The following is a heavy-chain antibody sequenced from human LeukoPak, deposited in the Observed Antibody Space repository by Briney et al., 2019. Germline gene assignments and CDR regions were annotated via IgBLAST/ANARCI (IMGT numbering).Heavy chain of an antibody. CDR1: GYGFATHW. CDR2: TYCGDSSS. Sequence: GESLKISCKGSGYGFATHWIAWVRQMPGKGLEWMGITYCGDSSSRYSPSFQGQVTISADKSISTAYLQWSSLKASDTAMYYCARVSGGETYYHYYGMDVWGQGTTVTVSS. D-gene: IGHD2-21*01. V-gene: IGHV5-51*01. J-gene: IGHJ6*02. CDR3: ARVSGGETYYHYYGMDV.